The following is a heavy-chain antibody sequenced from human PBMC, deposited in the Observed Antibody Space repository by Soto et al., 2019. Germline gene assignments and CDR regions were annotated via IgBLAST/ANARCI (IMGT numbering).Heavy chain of an antibody. CDR2: IYYSGST. V-gene: IGHV4-59*01. Sequence: SETLSLTCTVSGGSISSYYWSWIRQPPGKGLEWIGYIYYSGSTNYNPSLKSRVTISVDTSKNQFSLKLSSVTAADTAVYYCARGRTVKKWFDPWGQGTLVTVSS. D-gene: IGHD4-4*01. CDR1: GGSISSYY. CDR3: ARGRTVKKWFDP. J-gene: IGHJ5*02.